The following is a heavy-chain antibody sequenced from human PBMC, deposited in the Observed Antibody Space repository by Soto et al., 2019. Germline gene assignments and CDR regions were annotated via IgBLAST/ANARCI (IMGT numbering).Heavy chain of an antibody. V-gene: IGHV1-2*04. J-gene: IGHJ6*02. Sequence: ASVKVSCKASGYTFTGYYMHWVRQAPGQGLEWMGWINPNSGGTNYAQKFQGWVTMTRDTSISTAYMELSRLRSDDTAVYYCARERKYCSGGSCSPDYYYGMDVWGQDTTVTVSS. CDR3: ARERKYCSGGSCSPDYYYGMDV. CDR1: GYTFTGYY. CDR2: INPNSGGT. D-gene: IGHD2-15*01.